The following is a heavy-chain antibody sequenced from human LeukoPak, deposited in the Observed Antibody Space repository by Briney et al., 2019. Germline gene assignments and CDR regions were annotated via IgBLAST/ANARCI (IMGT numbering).Heavy chain of an antibody. J-gene: IGHJ6*02. Sequence: SETLSLTCTVSGGSISSYYWSWIRQPPGKGLEWIGYIYFSGSTNYNPSLKSRVTISVDTSKNQFSLKLSSVTAADTAVYYCARVLYYYGSGSYPDDYYYGMDVWGQGTTVTVSS. CDR3: ARVLYYYGSGSYPDDYYYGMDV. CDR2: IYFSGST. D-gene: IGHD3-10*01. V-gene: IGHV4-59*01. CDR1: GGSISSYY.